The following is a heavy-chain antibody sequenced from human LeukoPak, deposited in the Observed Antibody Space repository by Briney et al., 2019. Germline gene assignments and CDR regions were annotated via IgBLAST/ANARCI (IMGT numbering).Heavy chain of an antibody. V-gene: IGHV3-30*18. D-gene: IGHD3-22*01. Sequence: GRSLRLSCAASGFTFRSYGMRWVRQAPGKGLEWVAVISYDGSNKYYADSVKGRFTISRDNSKNTLYLQMNSLRAEDTAVYYCAKDSDYDSSGSIDYWGQGTLVTVSS. CDR1: GFTFRSYG. J-gene: IGHJ4*02. CDR3: AKDSDYDSSGSIDY. CDR2: ISYDGSNK.